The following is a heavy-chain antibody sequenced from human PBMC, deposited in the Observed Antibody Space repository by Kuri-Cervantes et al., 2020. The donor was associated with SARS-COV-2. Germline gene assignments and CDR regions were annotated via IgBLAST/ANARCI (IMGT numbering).Heavy chain of an antibody. J-gene: IGHJ4*01. CDR1: GYTFTDYY. D-gene: IGHD3-3*01. CDR3: ARGGQHHHILRFLESGPFEI. V-gene: IGHV1-2*04. CDR2: INPNSGGT. Sequence: ASVKVSCKASGYTFTDYYIHWVRQAPGQGLEWMGWINPNSGGTNYAQRYQGWVTMTRDTSTRTAYMELSRLTSDDTAVYFCARGGQHHHILRFLESGPFEIWGQGTLVTVSS.